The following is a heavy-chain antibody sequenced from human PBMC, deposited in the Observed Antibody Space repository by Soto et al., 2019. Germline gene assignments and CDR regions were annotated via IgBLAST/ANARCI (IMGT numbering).Heavy chain of an antibody. V-gene: IGHV1-18*01. CDR1: GYTFTSYG. CDR3: ARELPFIAVAGTRAFDI. CDR2: ISAYNGTT. Sequence: QVQLVQSGAEVKKPGASVKVSCKASGYTFTSYGISWVRQAPGQGLEWMGWISAYNGTTNYAQKLQGRVTMTTDTSTSTAYMELTSMRSDDTAVYYCARELPFIAVAGTRAFDIWGQGTMVTVSS. J-gene: IGHJ3*02. D-gene: IGHD6-19*01.